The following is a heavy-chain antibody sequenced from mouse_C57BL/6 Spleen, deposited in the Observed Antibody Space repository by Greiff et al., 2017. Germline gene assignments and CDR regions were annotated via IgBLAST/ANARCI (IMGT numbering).Heavy chain of an antibody. Sequence: VQLQQPGAELVKPGASVKMSCKASGYTFTSYWITWVKQRPGQGLEWIGDIYPGSGSTNYNEKFKSKATLTVDTSSSTAYMQLSSLTSEDSAIYYCARDDGSIYSAWFAYWGQGTLVTVSA. CDR3: ARDDGSIYSAWFAY. V-gene: IGHV1-55*01. CDR1: GYTFTSYW. J-gene: IGHJ3*01. D-gene: IGHD1-1*01. CDR2: IYPGSGST.